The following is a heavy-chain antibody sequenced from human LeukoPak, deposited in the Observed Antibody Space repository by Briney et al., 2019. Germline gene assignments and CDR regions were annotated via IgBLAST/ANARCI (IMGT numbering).Heavy chain of an antibody. D-gene: IGHD1-26*01. J-gene: IGHJ4*02. CDR2: ISSSGSTV. CDR1: GFTFSDYY. V-gene: IGHV3-11*01. Sequence: GGSLRLSCAASGFTFSDYYMSWIRQAPGKGLEWVSYISSSGSTVYYADSVKGRFTISRDNAKNSLYLQMNSLRAEDTAVYYCASSNGFSGSYNFDYWGQGTLVTVSS. CDR3: ASSNGFSGSYNFDY.